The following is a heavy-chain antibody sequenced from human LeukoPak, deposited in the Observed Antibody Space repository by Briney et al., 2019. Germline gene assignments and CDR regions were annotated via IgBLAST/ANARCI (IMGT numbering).Heavy chain of an antibody. Sequence: ASVTVSCKASGYTFTGYYMHWVRQAPGQGLEWMGWINPNSGGTNYAQKFQGRVTMTRDTSISTAYMELSRLRSDDTAVYYCAIIAAAGPYYFDYWGQGTLVTVSS. V-gene: IGHV1-2*02. CDR3: AIIAAAGPYYFDY. D-gene: IGHD6-13*01. CDR2: INPNSGGT. CDR1: GYTFTGYY. J-gene: IGHJ4*02.